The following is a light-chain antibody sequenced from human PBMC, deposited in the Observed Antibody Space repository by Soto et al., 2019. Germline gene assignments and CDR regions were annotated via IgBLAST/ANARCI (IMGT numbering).Light chain of an antibody. Sequence: PMTQCASAMSASTRARVIIPCRASQGISSYLAWYQQKPGKAPKLLIYAASTLQAGVPSRFSGSGSGTDFTLTISSLQPEDFATYYCQKDKSAPFTFGRGTKVDIK. CDR1: QGISSY. CDR3: QKDKSAPFT. CDR2: AAS. J-gene: IGKJ4*01. V-gene: IGKV1-27*01.